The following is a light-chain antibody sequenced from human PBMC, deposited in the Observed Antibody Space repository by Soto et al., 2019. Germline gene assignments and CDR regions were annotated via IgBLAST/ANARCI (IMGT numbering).Light chain of an antibody. Sequence: EIVMTQSPATLSVSPGERVTLSCRASQYISNYLAWSQQKPGQPPRPLIYGASTRATGIPARFSGSGSGTDFTLTISSLEPEDSAVYYCQQRNVWPPVTFGQGTRLEIK. CDR1: QYISNY. V-gene: IGKV3-15*01. CDR3: QQRNVWPPVT. J-gene: IGKJ5*01. CDR2: GAS.